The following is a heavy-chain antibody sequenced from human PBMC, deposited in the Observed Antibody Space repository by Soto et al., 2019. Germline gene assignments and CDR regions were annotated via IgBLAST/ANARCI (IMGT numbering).Heavy chain of an antibody. D-gene: IGHD6-6*01. Sequence: SETLSLTCTVSGGPVSSGSYYWSWIRQPPGKGLEWTGYIYYSGSTNYNPSLKSRVTISVDTSKNQFSLKLSSVTAADTAVYYCAREYSSSSSFDYWGQGTLVTVSS. CDR1: GGPVSSGSYY. J-gene: IGHJ4*02. V-gene: IGHV4-61*01. CDR2: IYYSGST. CDR3: AREYSSSSSFDY.